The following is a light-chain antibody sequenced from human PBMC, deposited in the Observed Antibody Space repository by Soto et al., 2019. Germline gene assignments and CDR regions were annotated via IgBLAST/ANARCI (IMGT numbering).Light chain of an antibody. CDR3: QQRSYWLT. Sequence: EIVLTQSPATLSLSPGERATLSCRASQSVSSYLAWYQQKPGQAPRLLIYDASNRATGIPARFSGSGSGTEFTLTISSLEPEDFAVYYCQQRSYWLTFGGGTKV. V-gene: IGKV3-11*01. J-gene: IGKJ4*01. CDR2: DAS. CDR1: QSVSSY.